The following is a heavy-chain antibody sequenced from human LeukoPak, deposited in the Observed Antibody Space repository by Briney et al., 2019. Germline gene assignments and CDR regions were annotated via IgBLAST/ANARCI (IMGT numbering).Heavy chain of an antibody. V-gene: IGHV4-39*01. CDR1: GGSISSSSYY. J-gene: IGHJ4*02. D-gene: IGHD3-22*01. CDR3: ARQQPEYYYDSSGYLDY. Sequence: ASETLSLTCTVSGGSISSSSYYWGWIRQPPGKGLVWIGSIYYSGSTYYNPSLKSRVTISVDTSKNQFSLKLSSVTAADTAVYYCARQQPEYYYDSSGYLDYWGQGTLVTVSS. CDR2: IYYSGST.